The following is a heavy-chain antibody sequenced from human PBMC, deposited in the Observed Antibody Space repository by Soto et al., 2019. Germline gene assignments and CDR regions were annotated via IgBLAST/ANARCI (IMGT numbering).Heavy chain of an antibody. Sequence: QITLKESGPTLVKPTQTLTLTCTFSGFSLSTSGVGVGWIRQPPGKALEWLALIYWDDDKRYSPSLKSRLTINKDTSKNQVVLTMTNMDPVDTATYYGALVKQQLGQGWFDPWGQGTLVTVSS. CDR3: ALVKQQLGQGWFDP. CDR2: IYWDDDK. D-gene: IGHD6-13*01. V-gene: IGHV2-5*02. CDR1: GFSLSTSGVG. J-gene: IGHJ5*02.